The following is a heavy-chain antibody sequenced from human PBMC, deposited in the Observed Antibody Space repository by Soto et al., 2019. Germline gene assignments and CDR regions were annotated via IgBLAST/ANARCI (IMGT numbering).Heavy chain of an antibody. D-gene: IGHD3-10*01. J-gene: IGHJ4*02. Sequence: QVQLVQSGAEVKKPGSSVKVSCKASGGTFSSYTISWVRQAPGQGLEWMGRIIPILGIANYAQKFQGRVTMTADQATSTAYMELSSLRPEDTAVYYCAVRGELVPHWGQGTLVTVSS. V-gene: IGHV1-69*02. CDR3: AVRGELVPH. CDR2: IIPILGIA. CDR1: GGTFSSYT.